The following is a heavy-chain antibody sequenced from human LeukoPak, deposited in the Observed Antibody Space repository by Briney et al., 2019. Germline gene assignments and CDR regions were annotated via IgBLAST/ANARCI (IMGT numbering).Heavy chain of an antibody. J-gene: IGHJ4*02. CDR1: GFTFSSFG. Sequence: SGGSLRLSCAASGFTFSSFGMDWVRQAPGKGLEWVAFIRYEGTDKYYADCVKGRYTISRDNSKNTLYLQMNSLRPEDTAVYYCAKFLPAHIVVANYYFDYWGQGTLVTVSS. V-gene: IGHV3-30*02. CDR2: IRYEGTDK. D-gene: IGHD2-21*01. CDR3: AKFLPAHIVVANYYFDY.